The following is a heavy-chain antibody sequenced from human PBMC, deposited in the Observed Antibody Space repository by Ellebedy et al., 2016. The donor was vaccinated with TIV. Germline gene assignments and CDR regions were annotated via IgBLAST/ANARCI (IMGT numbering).Heavy chain of an antibody. J-gene: IGHJ4*02. CDR3: ARTCQTAMVRGVISPCDY. CDR2: IKKDGSEI. V-gene: IGHV3-7*01. D-gene: IGHD3-10*01. CDR1: GFTFSSYW. Sequence: GGSLRLXCAASGFTFSSYWMNWVRQAPGKGLEWVANIKKDGSEIYYVDSVKGRFTISRDNAKNSLYLQMNSLRAEDTAVYYCARTCQTAMVRGVISPCDYWGQGTLVTVSS.